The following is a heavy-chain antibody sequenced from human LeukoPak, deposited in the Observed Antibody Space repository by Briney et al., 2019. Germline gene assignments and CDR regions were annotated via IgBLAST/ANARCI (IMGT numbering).Heavy chain of an antibody. CDR3: ARQDYGGNLIFDY. V-gene: IGHV4-39*07. CDR1: GGSISSSSYY. Sequence: SETLSLTCTVSGGSISSSSYYWGWIRQPPGKGLKWIGSIYYSGSTYYNPSLKSRVTISVDTSKNQFSLKLSSVTAADTAVYYCARQDYGGNLIFDYWGQGTLVTVSS. J-gene: IGHJ4*02. CDR2: IYYSGST. D-gene: IGHD4-23*01.